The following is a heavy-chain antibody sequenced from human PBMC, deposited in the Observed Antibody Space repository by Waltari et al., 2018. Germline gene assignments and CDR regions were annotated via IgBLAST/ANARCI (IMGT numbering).Heavy chain of an antibody. Sequence: EVQLLQSGAEGQKPGATVKLSCKSSGYTFTDYYINWVKHTPGKGLEWMGRVGPKEGETIYAEKFKDRVTISADTSTDTVYMIMNGLRFDDTALYFCSRSGSDDWFDPWGRGTPVTVVS. D-gene: IGHD2-15*01. V-gene: IGHV1-69-2*01. CDR1: GYTFTDYY. CDR2: VGPKEGET. J-gene: IGHJ5*02. CDR3: SRSGSDDWFDP.